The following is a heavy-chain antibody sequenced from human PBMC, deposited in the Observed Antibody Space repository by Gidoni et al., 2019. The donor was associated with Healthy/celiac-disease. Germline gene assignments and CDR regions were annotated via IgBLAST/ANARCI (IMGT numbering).Heavy chain of an antibody. CDR2: IYYSGST. CDR3: AREGKGSYFDY. V-gene: IGHV4-31*03. CDR1: GGSISSGGYY. J-gene: IGHJ4*02. Sequence: QVQLQESGPGLVKPSQPLSLTCTVSGGSISSGGYYWSWLRQHPGKGREWIGYIYYSGSTYYNPSLKSRVTISVDTSKNQFSLKLSSVTAADTAVYYCAREGKGSYFDYWGQGTLVTVSS.